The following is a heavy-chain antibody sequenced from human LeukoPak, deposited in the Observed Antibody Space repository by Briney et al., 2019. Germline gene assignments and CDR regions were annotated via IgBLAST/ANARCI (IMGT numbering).Heavy chain of an antibody. CDR2: INHNGNVN. CDR1: GFTFSSYW. D-gene: IGHD3-3*01. V-gene: IGHV3-7*03. J-gene: IGHJ4*02. CDR3: ATVHFGYFTF. Sequence: GGSLRLSCAASGFTFSSYWMNWARQAPGKGLEWVASINHNGNVNYYVDSVKGRFTISRDNAKNSLYLQMSNLRAEDTAVYSCATVHFGYFTFWGQGTLVPVSS.